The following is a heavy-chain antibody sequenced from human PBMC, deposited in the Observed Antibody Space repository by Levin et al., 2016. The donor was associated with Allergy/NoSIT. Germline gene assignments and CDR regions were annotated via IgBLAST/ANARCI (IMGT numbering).Heavy chain of an antibody. Sequence: VRQAPGKGLEWVAFIRYDGSNKYYADSVKGRFTISRDNSKNTLYLQMNSLRAEDTAVYYCAKDTMVRGVIPLGYYYGMDVWGQGTTVTVSS. V-gene: IGHV3-30*02. J-gene: IGHJ6*02. CDR3: AKDTMVRGVIPLGYYYGMDV. D-gene: IGHD3-10*01. CDR2: IRYDGSNK.